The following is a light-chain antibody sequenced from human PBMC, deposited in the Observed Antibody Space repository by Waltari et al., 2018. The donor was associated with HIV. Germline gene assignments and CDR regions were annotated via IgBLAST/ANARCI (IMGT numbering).Light chain of an antibody. Sequence: QSALTQPASVSGSPGQSITISCSGTSTDIDIYKFVSWYLQFPGKAPQLLISDVDSRPVGIPLRFSGSKSGSAASLTISGLQTDDEADYYCSSYTRSHTLVFGGGTKLTVL. CDR3: SSYTRSHTLV. CDR1: STDIDIYKF. V-gene: IGLV2-14*01. CDR2: DVD. J-gene: IGLJ2*01.